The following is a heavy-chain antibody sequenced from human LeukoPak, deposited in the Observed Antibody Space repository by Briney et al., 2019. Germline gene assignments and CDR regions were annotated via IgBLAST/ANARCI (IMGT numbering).Heavy chain of an antibody. J-gene: IGHJ6*02. V-gene: IGHV4-39*01. Sequence: SETLSLTCTVSGGSISSYYWSWVRQPPGKGLEWIGSIYYSGSTYYNPSLKSRVTISVDTSKNQFSLKLSSVTAADTAVYYCARPNGSAFYYYGMDVWGQGTTVTVSS. CDR2: IYYSGST. D-gene: IGHD3-10*01. CDR1: GGSISSYY. CDR3: ARPNGSAFYYYGMDV.